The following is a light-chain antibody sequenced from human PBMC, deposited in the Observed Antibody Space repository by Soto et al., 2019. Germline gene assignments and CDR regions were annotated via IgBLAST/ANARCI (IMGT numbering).Light chain of an antibody. Sequence: QSVLTQPPSXSXXPGQRITISCTGSSSNIGAGYDVHWYQQLPGTAPKLLIYGNSNRPSGVPDRFSGSKSGTSASLAITGLQAEDEADYYCHSYDSSLSGSGVFGGGTKLTVL. V-gene: IGLV1-40*01. CDR1: SSNIGAGYD. CDR2: GNS. CDR3: HSYDSSLSGSGV. J-gene: IGLJ2*01.